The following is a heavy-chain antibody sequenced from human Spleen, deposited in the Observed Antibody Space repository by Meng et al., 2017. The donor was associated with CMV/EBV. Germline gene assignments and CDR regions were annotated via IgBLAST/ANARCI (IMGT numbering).Heavy chain of an antibody. CDR1: GFTFSNYW. Sequence: GQLGESGGGLVQPGGSLSLSCADSGFTFSNYWMHWVRQVPGKGLLWVSRINTDGSITSYADSVKGRFTISRDNASNTLYLQMDSLRADDSAVYYCGRDLSGERDHWGQGTLVTVSS. V-gene: IGHV3-74*01. CDR3: GRDLSGERDH. D-gene: IGHD1-26*01. CDR2: INTDGSIT. J-gene: IGHJ4*02.